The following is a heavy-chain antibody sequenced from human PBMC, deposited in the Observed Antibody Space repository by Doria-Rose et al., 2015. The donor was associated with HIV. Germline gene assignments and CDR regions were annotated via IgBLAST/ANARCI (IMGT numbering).Heavy chain of an antibody. CDR3: ARIKSSRWYHKYYFDF. Sequence: QVTLKESGPVLVKPTETLTLTCTVSGVSLSSPGMGVSWIRQPPGKALEWLANTFSDDARSYKTSLESRLTISSATSKSQVVLTMTDMAPVDTATYYCARIKSSRWYHKYYFDFWGQGPLVIVSA. V-gene: IGHV2-26*01. CDR1: GVSLSSPGMG. J-gene: IGHJ4*02. D-gene: IGHD6-13*01. CDR2: TFSDDAR.